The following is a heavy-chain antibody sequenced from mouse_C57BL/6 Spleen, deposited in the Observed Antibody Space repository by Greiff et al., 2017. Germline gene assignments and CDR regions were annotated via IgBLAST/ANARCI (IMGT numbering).Heavy chain of an antibody. J-gene: IGHJ3*01. CDR1: GYTFTSYW. CDR2: IHPNSGST. Sequence: VKLQQPGAELVKPGASVKLSCKASGYTFTSYWMHWVKQRPGQGLEWIGMIHPNSGSTNYNEKFKSKATLTVDKSTSTAYMQLSSLTSEDSAVYYCATLHYYAAFAYWGQGTLVTVSA. CDR3: ATLHYYAAFAY. D-gene: IGHD1-2*01. V-gene: IGHV1-64*01.